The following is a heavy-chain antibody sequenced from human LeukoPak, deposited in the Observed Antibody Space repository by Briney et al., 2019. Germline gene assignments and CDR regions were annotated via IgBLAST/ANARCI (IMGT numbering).Heavy chain of an antibody. CDR2: IYNAGST. V-gene: IGHV4-31*03. CDR3: ARVVAATIYQFDH. CDR1: GDSITSAGYY. D-gene: IGHD2-15*01. J-gene: IGHJ4*02. Sequence: SETLSLTCTVSGDSITSAGYYWTWVRQYPGKGLEWIGYIYNAGSTYYNPSLKSRVTTSLDTPKNQFSLRLSSVTAADTAVYYCARVVAATIYQFDHWGQGTLVTVSS.